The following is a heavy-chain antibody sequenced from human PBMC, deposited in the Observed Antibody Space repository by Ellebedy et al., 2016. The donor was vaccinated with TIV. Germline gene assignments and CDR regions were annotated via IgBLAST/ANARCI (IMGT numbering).Heavy chain of an antibody. V-gene: IGHV3-23*01. Sequence: GESLKISCAASGFAFSANGMSWVRQAPGKGLEWVSGIDGSENTDYGDSVKGRFTISRDISKNTLYLQMNSLRAEDTALYYCTKDSRWEHEYWGQGTLVTISS. CDR3: TKDSRWEHEY. CDR2: IDGSENT. J-gene: IGHJ4*02. CDR1: GFAFSANG. D-gene: IGHD4-23*01.